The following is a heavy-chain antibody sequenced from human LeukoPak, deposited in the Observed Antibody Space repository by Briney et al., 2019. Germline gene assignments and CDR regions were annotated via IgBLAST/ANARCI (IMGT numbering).Heavy chain of an antibody. CDR3: ARDKVTTYGYYYYYMDV. D-gene: IGHD4-11*01. CDR1: GFTFDDYG. CDR2: INWNGGST. Sequence: TGGSLRLSCAASGFTFDDYGMRWVRQAPGKGLEWVSGINWNGGSTGYADSVKGRFTISRDNARNSLYLQMNSLRAEDTALYYCARDKVTTYGYYYYYMDVWGKGTTVTVSS. V-gene: IGHV3-20*04. J-gene: IGHJ6*03.